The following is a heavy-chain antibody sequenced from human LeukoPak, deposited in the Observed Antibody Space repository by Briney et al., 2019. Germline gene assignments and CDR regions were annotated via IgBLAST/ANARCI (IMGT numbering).Heavy chain of an antibody. V-gene: IGHV3-30*18. D-gene: IGHD6-13*01. Sequence: GGSLRLSCVGSGFSFSNYGMHWARQAPGKGLEWVAVISDDASHKYYADSVKGRFTISRDNSKNTLYLQMDSLRLEDTAVFYCAKNREGYSKLDWGQGTLVTVSS. CDR2: ISDDASHK. CDR3: AKNREGYSKLD. J-gene: IGHJ4*02. CDR1: GFSFSNYG.